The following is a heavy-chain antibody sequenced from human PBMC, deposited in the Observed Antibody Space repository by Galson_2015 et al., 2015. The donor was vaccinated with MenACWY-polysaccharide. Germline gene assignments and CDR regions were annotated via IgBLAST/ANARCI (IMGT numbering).Heavy chain of an antibody. Sequence: SLRLPCAVSGFSITSYAVNWVRQAPGKGLEWVAVISGSGTNIQYADSVKGRFTISRDTSKSTLYLQMNSLRAEDTAKYYCAKASQWGAAAVGSFDHWGQGTLVTVSS. D-gene: IGHD6-13*01. CDR2: ISGSGTNI. CDR3: AKASQWGAAAVGSFDH. V-gene: IGHV3-23*01. J-gene: IGHJ4*02. CDR1: GFSITSYA.